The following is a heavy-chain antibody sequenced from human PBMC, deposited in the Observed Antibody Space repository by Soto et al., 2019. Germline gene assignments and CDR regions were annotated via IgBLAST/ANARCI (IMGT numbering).Heavy chain of an antibody. Sequence: QVQLVESGGGVVQPGRSLRLSCAASGFTFSSYAMHWVRQAPGKGLEWVAVISNDGSNKHYADSVKGRFTISRDNSKNTLYMQMSSLRAEDMAVYYCAREYSLAVLAPGYWGQGTLVTVSS. CDR3: AREYSLAVLAPGY. V-gene: IGHV3-30-3*01. D-gene: IGHD2-8*02. CDR2: ISNDGSNK. J-gene: IGHJ4*02. CDR1: GFTFSSYA.